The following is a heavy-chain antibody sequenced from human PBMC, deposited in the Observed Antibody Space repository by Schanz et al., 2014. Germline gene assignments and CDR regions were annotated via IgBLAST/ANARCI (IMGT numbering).Heavy chain of an antibody. CDR1: GGSFIGYD. CDR3: AREIRGVATFDY. J-gene: IGHJ4*02. CDR2: INHYGRT. V-gene: IGHV4-34*01. D-gene: IGHD5-12*01. Sequence: QVRLQQWGAGLLKPSGTLSLTCAVYGGSFIGYDWSWIRQFPGQDLEWIGDINHYGRTNYNPSLMGRVTISGDTSKNQVSLKLSSVTAADTAVYYCAREIRGVATFDYWGQGTLVTVSS.